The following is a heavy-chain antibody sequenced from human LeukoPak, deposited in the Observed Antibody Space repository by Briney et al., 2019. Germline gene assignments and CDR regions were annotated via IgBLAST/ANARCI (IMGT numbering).Heavy chain of an antibody. J-gene: IGHJ4*02. D-gene: IGHD2-15*01. CDR3: ARLYCSGGSCYSGLGSADY. CDR2: IYYSGST. V-gene: IGHV4-39*01. CDR1: GASISSSSNY. Sequence: PSETLSPTCTVFGASISSSSNYWGWIRQPPGKGLEWIGSIYYSGSTYYNPSLKSRVTISVDTSKNQFSLKLSSVTAADTAMYYCARLYCSGGSCYSGLGSADYWGQGTLVTVAS.